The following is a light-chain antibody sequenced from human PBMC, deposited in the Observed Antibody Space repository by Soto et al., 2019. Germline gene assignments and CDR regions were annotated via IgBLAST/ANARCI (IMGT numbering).Light chain of an antibody. J-gene: IGKJ1*01. V-gene: IGKV1-5*03. CDR2: KAS. CDR3: QHYNSYSEA. CDR1: QSIGNW. Sequence: IRMNQSPSTLSASVGDRVTITCRASQSIGNWLAWYQQKPGKVPKLLIYKASTLTSGVPSRFSGSGSGTEFTLTISSLQPDDFATYYCQHYNSYSEAFGQGTKVDIK.